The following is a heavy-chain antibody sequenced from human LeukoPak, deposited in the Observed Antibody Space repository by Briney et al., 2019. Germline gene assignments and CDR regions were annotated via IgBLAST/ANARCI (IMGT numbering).Heavy chain of an antibody. J-gene: IGHJ4*02. CDR1: GFTFDNYR. D-gene: IGHD1-26*01. CDR2: VNADGGNT. CDR3: TKRVKYGGTWDHFAD. Sequence: GGSLRLSCAASGFTFDNYRMSWVRQAPGKGLEWVSTVNADGGNTYYADSVKGRFTISRDNAKSTLILKMNSLRVEDTALYYCTKRVKYGGTWDHFADWGQGTLVTVSS. V-gene: IGHV3-23*01.